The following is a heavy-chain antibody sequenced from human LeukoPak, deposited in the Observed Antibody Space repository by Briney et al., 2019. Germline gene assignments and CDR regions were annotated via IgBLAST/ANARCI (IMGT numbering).Heavy chain of an antibody. Sequence: SETLSLICTVSGGSISSYYWSWIRQPPGKGLEWIGYIYYSGSNNYNPSLKSRVTISVDTSKNQFSLKLSSVTAADTAVYYCARSSGWAYMDVWGRGTTVTISS. J-gene: IGHJ6*03. CDR2: IYYSGSN. CDR1: GGSISSYY. D-gene: IGHD6-19*01. V-gene: IGHV4-59*01. CDR3: ARSSGWAYMDV.